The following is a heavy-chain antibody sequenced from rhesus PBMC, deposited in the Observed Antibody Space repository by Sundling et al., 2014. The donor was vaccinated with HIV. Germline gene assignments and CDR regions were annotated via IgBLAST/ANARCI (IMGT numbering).Heavy chain of an antibody. CDR1: GGSISGFY. CDR2: IDGNIAGT. J-gene: IGHJ6*01. Sequence: QVQLQESGPGLVKPSETLSLTCAVSGGSISGFYWNWIRQPPGKGLEWIGHIDGNIAGTTVNPSLKSRVTISKDTSKNQFSLKLNTLTAADTAVYYCARSLDWLLSYGLDSWGQGVVVTVSS. CDR3: ARSLDWLLSYGLDS. V-gene: IGHV4-81*01. D-gene: IGHD3-3*01.